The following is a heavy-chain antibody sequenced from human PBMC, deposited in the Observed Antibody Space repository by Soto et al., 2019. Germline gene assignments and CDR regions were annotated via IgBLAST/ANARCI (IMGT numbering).Heavy chain of an antibody. J-gene: IGHJ6*02. D-gene: IGHD3-3*01. V-gene: IGHV3-7*01. CDR1: GFTFSSYW. Sequence: GGSLRLSCAASGFTFSSYWMSWVRQAPGKGLEWVANIKQDGSEKYYVDSVKGRFTISRDNAKNSLYLQMNSLRAEDTAVYYCARDRSGGEWLLRGSYYYYGMDVWGQGTTVTVSS. CDR2: IKQDGSEK. CDR3: ARDRSGGEWLLRGSYYYYGMDV.